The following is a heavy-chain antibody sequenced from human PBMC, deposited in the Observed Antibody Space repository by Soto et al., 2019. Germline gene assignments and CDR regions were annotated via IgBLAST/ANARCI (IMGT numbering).Heavy chain of an antibody. CDR2: TVYDGSNK. Sequence: QVQLVESGGGVVQPGRSLRLSCAASGFIFNNNAMHWVRQAPGKGLEWVAVTVYDGSNKYYADSVKGRFTISRDNSKNTLYLEMNSLRAEDTAVYYCARDRSRGWSYFDYWGQGTLVTGSS. V-gene: IGHV3-30*03. J-gene: IGHJ4*02. CDR3: ARDRSRGWSYFDY. CDR1: GFIFNNNA. D-gene: IGHD6-19*01.